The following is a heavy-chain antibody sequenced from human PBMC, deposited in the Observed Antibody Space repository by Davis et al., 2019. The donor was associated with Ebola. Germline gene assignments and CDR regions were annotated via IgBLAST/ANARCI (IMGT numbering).Heavy chain of an antibody. J-gene: IGHJ4*02. CDR2: INPNRGAT. CDR1: GYTLTDYY. D-gene: IGHD3-9*01. V-gene: IGHV1-2*06. CDR3: TSVTGVFGYFFDY. Sequence: ASVKVSCKTSGYTLTDYYIQWVRQAPGQGLEWMGRINPNRGATEYAQKFQGRVTLTRDTSISTAYMDLRGLTSDDTAVYYCTSVTGVFGYFFDYWGQGTPVTVSS.